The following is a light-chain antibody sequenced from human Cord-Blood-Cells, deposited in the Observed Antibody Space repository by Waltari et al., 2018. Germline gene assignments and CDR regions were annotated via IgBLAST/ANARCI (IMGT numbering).Light chain of an antibody. V-gene: IGLV3-19*01. CDR3: NSRDSSGNHYV. CDR1: SLRSDY. J-gene: IGLJ1*01. CDR2: GKN. Sequence: SSELTQDPAVSLALGQTVRITCPGDSLRSDYASWYQQKPGQAPVLVIYGKNNRPSGIPDRFSGSSSGNTASLTITGAQAEDEADYYCNSRDSSGNHYVFGTGTKVTVL.